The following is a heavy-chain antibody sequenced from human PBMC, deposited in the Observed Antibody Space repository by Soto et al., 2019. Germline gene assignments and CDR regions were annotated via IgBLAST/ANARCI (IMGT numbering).Heavy chain of an antibody. Sequence: ASVKVSCKASGYTFTSYDINWVRQATEQGLEWMGWMNPNSGNTGYAQKFQGRVTMTRNTSISTAYTELSSLRSEDTAVYYCARVSGDRNSSGYIYGMDVWGQGTTVTVSS. CDR1: GYTFTSYD. CDR2: MNPNSGNT. CDR3: ARVSGDRNSSGYIYGMDV. D-gene: IGHD3-22*01. J-gene: IGHJ6*02. V-gene: IGHV1-8*01.